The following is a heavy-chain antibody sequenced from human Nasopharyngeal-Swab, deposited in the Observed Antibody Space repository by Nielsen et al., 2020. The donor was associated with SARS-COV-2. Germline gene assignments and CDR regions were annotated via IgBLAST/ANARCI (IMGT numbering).Heavy chain of an antibody. J-gene: IGHJ6*02. CDR1: GGSISSSNYY. V-gene: IGHV4-39*01. D-gene: IGHD2-2*01. CDR3: ARASYCSSTSCEVGYYYGMDV. Sequence: SETLSLTCSVSGGSISSSNYYWGWIRQPPGKGLEWIGSIYYSGTTYYNPSLKSRVTISVDTSKNQFSLKLSSVTAADTAVYYCARASYCSSTSCEVGYYYGMDVWGQGTTVTVSS. CDR2: IYYSGTT.